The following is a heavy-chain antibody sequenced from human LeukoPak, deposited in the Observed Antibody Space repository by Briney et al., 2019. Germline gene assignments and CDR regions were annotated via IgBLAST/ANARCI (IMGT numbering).Heavy chain of an antibody. CDR2: ISGSATGSVTT. J-gene: IGHJ5*02. Sequence: GGSLRLSCAASGFTFSTYAMNWVRQAPGKGLEWVSAISGSATGSVTTYYTDSVKGRFTISRDNSKNTLYLQMNSLRAEDTAVYYCAKGTSYNWNDGWFDPWGNGILVTVSS. V-gene: IGHV3-23*01. CDR3: AKGTSYNWNDGWFDP. CDR1: GFTFSTYA. D-gene: IGHD1-20*01.